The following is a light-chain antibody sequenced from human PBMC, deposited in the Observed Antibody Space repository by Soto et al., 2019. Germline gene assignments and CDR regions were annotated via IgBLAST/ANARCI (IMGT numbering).Light chain of an antibody. Sequence: QSVLTQPASVSGSPGQSITISCSGTSSDVGRHNAVSWYQQHPGKVPQLMIYDVSIRPSGISDRLSASKSGNMASLTISGLQAEDEADYYCSSCRVGGSYVFGTGTKVTVL. J-gene: IGLJ1*01. V-gene: IGLV2-14*03. CDR2: DVS. CDR3: SSCRVGGSYV. CDR1: SSDVGRHNA.